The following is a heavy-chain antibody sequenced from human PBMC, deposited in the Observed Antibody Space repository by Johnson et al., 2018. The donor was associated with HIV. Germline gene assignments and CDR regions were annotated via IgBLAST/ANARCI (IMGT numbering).Heavy chain of an antibody. Sequence: QMQLVESGGGLVKPGGSLRLSCAASGFTFSNYAMHWVRQAPGKGLEWVAVISHDGSDEFYADSVKGRFTVSRDNSKNTLYLQMNSLRAEDTAVYYCAREGRLGSYLGGVAFDIWGQGTMVTVSS. CDR1: GFTFSNYA. D-gene: IGHD1-26*01. CDR2: ISHDGSDE. CDR3: AREGRLGSYLGGVAFDI. J-gene: IGHJ3*02. V-gene: IGHV3-30*04.